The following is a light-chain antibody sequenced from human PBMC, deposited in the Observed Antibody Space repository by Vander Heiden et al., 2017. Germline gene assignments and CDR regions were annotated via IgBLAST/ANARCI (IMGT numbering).Light chain of an antibody. CDR2: WAS. J-gene: IGKJ1*01. V-gene: IGKV4-1*01. CDR3: QQYYSTPRT. Sequence: DIVMTQSPDSLAVALGERATINCKSSQTILYSGNNKNCLAWYQQKPGQPPKLPIYWASTRESGVPDRFSGSGSGTDFTLTISSLQAEDVAVYYCQQYYSTPRTFGQGTKVEIK. CDR1: QTILYSGNNKNC.